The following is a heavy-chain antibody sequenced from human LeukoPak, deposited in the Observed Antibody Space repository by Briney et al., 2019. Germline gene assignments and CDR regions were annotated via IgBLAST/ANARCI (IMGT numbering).Heavy chain of an antibody. V-gene: IGHV1-69*06. Sequence: SVKVSCKASGGTFSSYAISWVRQAPGQGLEWMGGIIPIFGTANYAQKFQGRVTITADKSTSTAYMELSSLRSEDTAVYYCARSIRRTYYGSGSDTYDYWGQGTLVTVSS. J-gene: IGHJ4*02. CDR2: IIPIFGTA. CDR1: GGTFSSYA. CDR3: ARSIRRTYYGSGSDTYDY. D-gene: IGHD3-10*01.